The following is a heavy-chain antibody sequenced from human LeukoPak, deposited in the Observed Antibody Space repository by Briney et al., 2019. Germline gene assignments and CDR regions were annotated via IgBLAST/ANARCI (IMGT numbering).Heavy chain of an antibody. CDR2: IYYSGST. Sequence: SETLSLTCTVSGGSISSSSYYWGWIRQPPGKGLEWIGSIYYSGSTYYNPSLKSRVTISVDTSKNQFSLKLSSVTAADTAVYYCARGRVWGPRGYFDYWGQGTLVTVSS. J-gene: IGHJ4*02. V-gene: IGHV4-39*07. CDR3: ARGRVWGPRGYFDY. CDR1: GGSISSSSYY. D-gene: IGHD6-13*01.